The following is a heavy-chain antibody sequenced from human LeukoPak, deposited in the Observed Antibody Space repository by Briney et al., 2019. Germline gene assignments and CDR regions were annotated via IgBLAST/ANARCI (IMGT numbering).Heavy chain of an antibody. CDR2: ISSSSSTI. J-gene: IGHJ4*02. Sequence: GGSLRLSCAASGFTFNNAWMNWVRQAPGKGLEWVSYISSSSSTIYYADSVKGRFTISRDNAKNSLYLQMNSLRAEDTAVYYCARAHNWKYGSFDFWGQGTLVTVSS. CDR1: GFTFNNAW. D-gene: IGHD1-7*01. V-gene: IGHV3-48*04. CDR3: ARAHNWKYGSFDF.